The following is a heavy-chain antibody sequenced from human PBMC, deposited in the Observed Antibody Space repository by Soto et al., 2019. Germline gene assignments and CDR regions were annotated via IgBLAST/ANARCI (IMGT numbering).Heavy chain of an antibody. CDR1: GYSFTSYW. CDR3: ARQVDPNTLGMDV. V-gene: IGHV5-51*01. J-gene: IGHJ6*02. CDR2: IYPGDSDT. D-gene: IGHD2-15*01. Sequence: GESLKISCKGSGYSFTSYWIGWVRQMPGKGLEWMGIIYPGDSDTRYSPSFQGQVTISADKSISTAYLQWSSLKASDTAMYYCARQVDPNTLGMDVWGQANTVTVYS.